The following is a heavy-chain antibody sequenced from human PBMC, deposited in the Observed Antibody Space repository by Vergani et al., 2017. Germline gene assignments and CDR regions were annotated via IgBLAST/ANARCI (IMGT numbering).Heavy chain of an antibody. CDR3: TRDRLDDSYAYFDY. CDR1: GFTFTNSA. Sequence: EVQLLESGGNLVQPGGSLRLSCAASGFTFTNSAMTWVRQAPGEGLEWVSGISGSGGFTYYADSVKGRFTISRDNSKNTMFLQMNNLRAEDTAVYYCTRDRLDDSYAYFDYWGQGTLVTVSP. CDR2: ISGSGGFT. V-gene: IGHV3-23*01. D-gene: IGHD3-16*01. J-gene: IGHJ4*02.